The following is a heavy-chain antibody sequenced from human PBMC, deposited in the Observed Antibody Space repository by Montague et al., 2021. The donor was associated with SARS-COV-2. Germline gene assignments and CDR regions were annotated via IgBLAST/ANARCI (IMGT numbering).Heavy chain of an antibody. CDR1: DGSFSDYS. CDR3: ARGRQHINMVVVVVTGGEYYLDF. D-gene: IGHD3-22*01. V-gene: IGHV4-34*01. Sequence: SETLSLTCAVYDGSFSDYSWTWIRQPPGKELEWIGEINHRGSTNYNPSLKSRVTISVDTSKNQFSLKMTSVTAADTAVYYCARGRQHINMVVVVVTGGEYYLDFWGQGTLVAVSS. CDR2: INHRGST. J-gene: IGHJ4*02.